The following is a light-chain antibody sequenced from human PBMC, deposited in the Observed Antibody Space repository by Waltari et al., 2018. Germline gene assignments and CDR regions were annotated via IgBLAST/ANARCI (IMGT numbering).Light chain of an antibody. CDR1: QDISSW. CDR2: KAS. V-gene: IGKV1-12*01. Sequence: DIQMTQSPSSLSASVGDRVTITCRASQDISSWLAWYQQKPGKAPKLLIYKASSLQGGVPSRFSGSGSGTDVTLTNSSLQPEDVTTYYCQQYNSAPPTFGQGTKVEIK. J-gene: IGKJ1*01. CDR3: QQYNSAPPT.